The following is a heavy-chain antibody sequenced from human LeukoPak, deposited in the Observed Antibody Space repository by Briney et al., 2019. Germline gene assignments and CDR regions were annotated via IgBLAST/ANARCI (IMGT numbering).Heavy chain of an antibody. CDR1: GFTFSSYA. CDR3: AKGTSLSSSWYYYYYMDV. J-gene: IGHJ6*03. CDR2: ISRSGGST. Sequence: GGSLRLSCAASGFTFSSYAMSWVRQAPGKGLEWVSAISRSGGSTYYADSVKGRFTISRDNSKNTLYLQMNSLRAEDTAVYYCAKGTSLSSSWYYYYYMDVWGKGTTLTVSS. D-gene: IGHD6-13*01. V-gene: IGHV3-23*01.